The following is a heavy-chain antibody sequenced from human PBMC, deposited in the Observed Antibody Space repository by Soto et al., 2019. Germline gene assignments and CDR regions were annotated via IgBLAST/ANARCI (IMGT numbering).Heavy chain of an antibody. Sequence: QVQLVESGGGVVQPGRSLRLSCAASGFTFSSYAMHWVRQAPGKGLEWVAVISYDGSNQYYADSVKGRFTISRDNSKHSLYLQLNCLRAEATAASYCARASMGHIVVVKWGYFDYWGQGTLVTVSS. CDR1: GFTFSSYA. D-gene: IGHD2-21*01. V-gene: IGHV3-30-3*01. J-gene: IGHJ4*02. CDR2: ISYDGSNQ. CDR3: ARASMGHIVVVKWGYFDY.